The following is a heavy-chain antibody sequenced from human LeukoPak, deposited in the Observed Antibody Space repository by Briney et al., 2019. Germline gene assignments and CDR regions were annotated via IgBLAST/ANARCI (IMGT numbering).Heavy chain of an antibody. Sequence: GGSLRPSCEASGFTLSRYSMNWVRKAQGKGLEWVSSISISSNYIYYADSVKGRFTISRDNAKNSLYLQMSSLRAEDTAVYYCARGSRFGVVGRDAFDIWGQGTMVTVSS. CDR3: ARGSRFGVVGRDAFDI. CDR2: ISISSNYI. D-gene: IGHD3-3*01. V-gene: IGHV3-21*01. J-gene: IGHJ3*02. CDR1: GFTLSRYS.